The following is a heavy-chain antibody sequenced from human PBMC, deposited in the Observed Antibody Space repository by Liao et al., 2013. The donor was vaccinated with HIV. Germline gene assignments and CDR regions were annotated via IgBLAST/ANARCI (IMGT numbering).Heavy chain of an antibody. D-gene: IGHD5-24*01. CDR2: IYYSGST. CDR1: GASISGKTYH. V-gene: IGHV4-39*02. Sequence: QVQLQESGPGLVKPSETLSLACTVSGASISGKTYHWGWIRQPPGKGLEWIGSIYYSGSTYYNPSLRSRVTISIDTSNNHFSLRLSSVNAADTAVYYCARVGMTTITGYYYYIDVWGKGTTVTVSS. CDR3: ARVGMTTITGYYYYIDV. J-gene: IGHJ6*03.